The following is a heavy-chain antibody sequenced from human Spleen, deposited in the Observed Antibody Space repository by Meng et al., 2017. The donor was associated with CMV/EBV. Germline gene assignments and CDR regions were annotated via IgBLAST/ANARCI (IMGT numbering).Heavy chain of an antibody. CDR1: GFTFSDDW. J-gene: IGHJ4*02. Sequence: GGSLRLSCAASGFTFSDDWMTWVRQAPGKGLEWVASINRDGSKTFYVDSVKGRFTLSRDNAKNSLFLQIDTLRVEDTAVYYCARAYCGDIACAPSYWGQGTLVTVSS. CDR3: ARAYCGDIACAPSY. V-gene: IGHV3-7*04. CDR2: INRDGSKT. D-gene: IGHD2-21*01.